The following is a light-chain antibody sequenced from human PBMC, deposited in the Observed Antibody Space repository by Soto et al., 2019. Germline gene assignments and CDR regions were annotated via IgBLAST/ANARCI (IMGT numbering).Light chain of an antibody. V-gene: IGLV2-23*01. CDR2: EGS. J-gene: IGLJ1*01. Sequence: QSALTQPASVSGSPGQSITISCTGTSSDVGSYNLVSWYQQHPGKAPKLMIYEGSKRPSGVSNRFSGSESGNTASLTISGLQAEDEADYCCCSYAGSSTYVFGTGTKLAVL. CDR3: CSYAGSSTYV. CDR1: SSDVGSYNL.